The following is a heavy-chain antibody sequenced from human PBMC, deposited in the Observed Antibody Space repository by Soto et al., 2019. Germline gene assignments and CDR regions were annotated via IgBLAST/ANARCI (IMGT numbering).Heavy chain of an antibody. CDR2: ISAYNGDT. CDR3: VRDPDGHIDFDY. CDR1: GYTFTSYG. Sequence: QVQLVQSGAEVKEPGASVKISCKASGYTFTSYGISWVRQAPGQGLEWMSWISAYNGDTNYAQKVQGRVTMTTDTSTSTAFMELRSLRFDDTAGYYCVRDPDGHIDFDYWGQGTLVTVSS. V-gene: IGHV1-18*01. J-gene: IGHJ4*02.